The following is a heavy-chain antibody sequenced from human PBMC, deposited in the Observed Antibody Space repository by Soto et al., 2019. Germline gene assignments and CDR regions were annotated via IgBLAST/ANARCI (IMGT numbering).Heavy chain of an antibody. CDR3: AKDPQPHSVTYRFDP. J-gene: IGHJ5*02. D-gene: IGHD4-17*01. CDR2: ISGSGGST. Sequence: GWSLRLSCASSVFTFSSYAMSWVRQAPGKGLEWVSAISGSGGSTYYADSVKGRFTISRDNSKNTLYLQMNSLRAEDTAVYYCAKDPQPHSVTYRFDPWGQGTLVTVSS. CDR1: VFTFSSYA. V-gene: IGHV3-23*01.